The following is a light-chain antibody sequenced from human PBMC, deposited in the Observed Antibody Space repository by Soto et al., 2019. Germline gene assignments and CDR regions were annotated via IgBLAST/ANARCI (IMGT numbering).Light chain of an antibody. CDR1: RSNIGINA. J-gene: IGLJ2*01. CDR2: ANN. V-gene: IGLV1-44*01. Sequence: QSVLTQPPSVSGTPGQRVSISCSGSRSNIGINAVDWYHQLPGTAPKVLIYANNRRPSGVPDRFSGSKSGTSASLAINGLQSDDDPHYYCEAWDDSLNGLVFGGGTKLTVL. CDR3: EAWDDSLNGLV.